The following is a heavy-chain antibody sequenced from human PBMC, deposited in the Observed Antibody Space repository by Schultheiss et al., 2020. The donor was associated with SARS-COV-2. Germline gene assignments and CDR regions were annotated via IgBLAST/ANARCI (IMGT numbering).Heavy chain of an antibody. V-gene: IGHV2-70*12. CDR2: IDWDDDK. Sequence: SGPTLVKPTETLTLTCTVSGFSLSNARMGVSWIRQPPGKALEWLALIDWDDDKYYSTSLKTRLTISKDSSKSQVVLTMTNMDPEDTATYYCARINRFLEWLPSGWFDRWGQGTLVTVSS. CDR1: GFSLSNARMG. CDR3: ARINRFLEWLPSGWFDR. D-gene: IGHD3-3*01. J-gene: IGHJ5*02.